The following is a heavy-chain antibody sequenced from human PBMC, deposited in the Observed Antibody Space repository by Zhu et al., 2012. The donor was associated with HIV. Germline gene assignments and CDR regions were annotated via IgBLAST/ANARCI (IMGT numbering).Heavy chain of an antibody. CDR1: GGSTSSHY. CDR2: VYYTGTT. Sequence: QVQPQESGPGLVKPSETLSLTCSVSGGSTSSHYWSWIRQPPGKGLEWIGYVYYTGTTNYNPSLKSRVTISLDMSKNQFSLKLTSVTAADTAVYYCARLRDTSGYYYPFDYWAREPWSPSPQ. CDR3: ARLRDTSGYYYPFDY. D-gene: IGHD3-22*01. V-gene: IGHV4-59*11. J-gene: IGHJ4*02.